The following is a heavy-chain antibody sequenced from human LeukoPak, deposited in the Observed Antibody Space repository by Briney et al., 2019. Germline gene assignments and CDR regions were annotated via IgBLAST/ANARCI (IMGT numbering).Heavy chain of an antibody. J-gene: IGHJ4*02. CDR1: GGSISSYY. D-gene: IGHD6-13*01. Sequence: PSETLSLTCTVSGGSISSYYWSWIRQPPGKGLEWIGYIYYSGSTNYNPSLKSRVTISVDTSKNQFSLKLSSVTAADTAVYYCARGYSSSWYYFDYWGQGTLVTVTS. CDR3: ARGYSSSWYYFDY. CDR2: IYYSGST. V-gene: IGHV4-59*01.